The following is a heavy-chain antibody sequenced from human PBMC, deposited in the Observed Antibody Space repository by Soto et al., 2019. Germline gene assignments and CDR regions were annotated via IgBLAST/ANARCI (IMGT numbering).Heavy chain of an antibody. CDR1: GGSISSYY. Sequence: PSETLSLTCTVSGGSISSYYWSWIRQPPGKGLEWIGYIYYSGSTNYNPSLKSRVTISVDTSKNQFSLKLSSVTAADTAVYYCARVRGELFFDGLLPGSYGMDVWGQGTTVTV. D-gene: IGHD3-9*01. J-gene: IGHJ6*02. CDR2: IYYSGST. CDR3: ARVRGELFFDGLLPGSYGMDV. V-gene: IGHV4-59*01.